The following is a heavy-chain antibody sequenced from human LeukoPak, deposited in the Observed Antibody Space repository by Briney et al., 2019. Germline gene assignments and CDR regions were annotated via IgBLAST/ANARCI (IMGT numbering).Heavy chain of an antibody. Sequence: SETLSLTCAVYGGSFSGYYWSWIRQPPGKGLEWIGEINHSGSTNYNPSLKSRVTISVDTSKNQFSLNLSSVTAADTAVYYCARLTRVLLWFGELLSNFDYWGQGTLVTVSS. CDR2: INHSGST. D-gene: IGHD3-10*01. V-gene: IGHV4-34*01. CDR1: GGSFSGYY. CDR3: ARLTRVLLWFGELLSNFDY. J-gene: IGHJ4*02.